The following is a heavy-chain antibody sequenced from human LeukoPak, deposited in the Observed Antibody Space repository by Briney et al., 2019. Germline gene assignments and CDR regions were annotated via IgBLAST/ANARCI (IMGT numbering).Heavy chain of an antibody. V-gene: IGHV1-18*01. CDR2: ISAYNGNT. J-gene: IGHJ4*02. CDR1: GYTFTNYG. Sequence: GASVKVSCKASGYTFTNYGISWVRQAPGQGLEWVGWISAYNGNTNYAQKLQGRVTMTTDTSTSTAYMELRSLRSDDTAVYYCARFYAAGYFDYWGQGTLVTVSS. CDR3: ARFYAAGYFDY. D-gene: IGHD2/OR15-2a*01.